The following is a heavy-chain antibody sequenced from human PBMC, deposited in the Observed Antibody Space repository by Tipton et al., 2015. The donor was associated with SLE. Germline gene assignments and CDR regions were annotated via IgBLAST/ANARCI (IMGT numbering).Heavy chain of an antibody. CDR2: ISYSGAT. V-gene: IGHV4-39*07. CDR1: GGSITTRSYY. CDR3: ARDRDIVLEPVPIPPAFDI. D-gene: IGHD2-8*02. Sequence: TLSLTCIVSGGSITTRSYYWGWIRQPPGKGLEWIASISYSGATYYNPSPKSRVIISLDTSRNHFSLKLTSVTAADTAVYFCARDRDIVLEPVPIPPAFDIWGQGTTVTVSS. J-gene: IGHJ3*02.